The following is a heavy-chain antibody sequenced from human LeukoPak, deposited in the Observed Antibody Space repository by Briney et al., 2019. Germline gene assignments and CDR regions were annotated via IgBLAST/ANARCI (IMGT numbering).Heavy chain of an antibody. V-gene: IGHV4-59*11. CDR2: IYKNGNT. CDR3: ARGDRIAARPVAFDI. Sequence: PSETLSLTCTVSGDSISSHYWSWIRQSTGKGLEWIGDIYKNGNTNYDPSLKSRVTISIDTSKNQFSLRLSSVTAADTAIYYCARGDRIAARPVAFDIWGQGTMVTVSS. D-gene: IGHD6-6*01. J-gene: IGHJ3*02. CDR1: GDSISSHY.